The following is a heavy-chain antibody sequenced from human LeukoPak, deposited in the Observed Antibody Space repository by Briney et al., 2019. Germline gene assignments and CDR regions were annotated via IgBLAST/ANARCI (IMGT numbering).Heavy chain of an antibody. J-gene: IGHJ3*02. CDR1: GYTFTGYY. Sequence: ASVKVSCKASGYTFTGYYMHWVRQAPGQGLEWMGWINPNSGGTNYAQKFQGRVTMTRATSISTAYMELSRLRSDDTAVYYCARPRTPSSSWSNGIDSDAFDIWGQGTMVTVSS. V-gene: IGHV1-2*02. D-gene: IGHD6-13*01. CDR2: INPNSGGT. CDR3: ARPRTPSSSWSNGIDSDAFDI.